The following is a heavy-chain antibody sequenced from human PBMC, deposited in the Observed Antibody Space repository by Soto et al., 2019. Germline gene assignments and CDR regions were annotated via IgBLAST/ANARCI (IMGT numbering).Heavy chain of an antibody. CDR3: ARDLWGYCGTDCYPLDV. CDR1: GGSISSYY. V-gene: IGHV4-59*01. J-gene: IGHJ6*02. Sequence: ASETLSLTCTVSGGSISSYYWSWIRQPPGKGLEWIGYMYNTGSTVYNPSLKSRVTISVDTSKNQFSLKLNAVTAADTAVYYCARDLWGYCGTDCYPLDVWGQGTTVTVSS. D-gene: IGHD2-21*02. CDR2: MYNTGST.